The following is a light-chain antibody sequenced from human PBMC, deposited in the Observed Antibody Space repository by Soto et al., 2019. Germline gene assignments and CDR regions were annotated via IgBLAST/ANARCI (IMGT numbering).Light chain of an antibody. J-gene: IGLJ2*01. CDR3: SSYTTSSTLG. V-gene: IGLV2-18*02. CDR1: SSDVGYYNR. Sequence: QSVLTQPPSVSGSPGQSVTISCTGTSSDVGYYNRGSWYQQPPGTAPILMVFEVSNRPSGVPDRFSVSKSGNTASLTISGLQAEDEADYYCSSYTTSSTLGFGGGTKLTVL. CDR2: EVS.